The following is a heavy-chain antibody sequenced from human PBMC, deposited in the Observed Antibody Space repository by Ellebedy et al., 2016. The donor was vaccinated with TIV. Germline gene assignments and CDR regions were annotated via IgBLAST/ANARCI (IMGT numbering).Heavy chain of an antibody. CDR2: ISTITNY. V-gene: IGHV3-21*01. CDR1: GFTFSTYS. Sequence: GESLKISCAASGFTFSTYSLNWVRQAPGKGLEWVSSISTITNYADSVMGRFPISRDNAKNSLYLQMNSLRAEDTAVYYCSRGGGCGGGTCYYPDFWGQGTLVTVSS. J-gene: IGHJ4*02. CDR3: SRGGGCGGGTCYYPDF. D-gene: IGHD2-15*01.